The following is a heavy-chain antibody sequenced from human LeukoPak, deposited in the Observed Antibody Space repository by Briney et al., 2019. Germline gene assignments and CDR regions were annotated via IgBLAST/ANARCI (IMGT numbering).Heavy chain of an antibody. V-gene: IGHV3-48*02. CDR3: ARPFYDIGGYYYKSFDI. CDR2: ISSSTSTI. Sequence: PGGSLRLSCAASGFTFSSYSMNWVRQAPGKGLEWVSYISSSTSTIYYAHSVKAPFTISRDNAKNSLYLQMNSLRDEDTAVYYCARPFYDIGGYYYKSFDIWGQGTMVTVSS. D-gene: IGHD3-22*01. J-gene: IGHJ3*02. CDR1: GFTFSSYS.